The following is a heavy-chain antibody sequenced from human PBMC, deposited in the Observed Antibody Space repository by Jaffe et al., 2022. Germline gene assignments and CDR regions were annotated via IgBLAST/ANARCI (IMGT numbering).Heavy chain of an antibody. D-gene: IGHD3-10*01. V-gene: IGHV2-5*02. Sequence: QITLKESGPTLVKPTQTLTLTCTFSGFSLSTSGVGVGWIRQPPGKALEWLALIYWDDDKRYSPSLKSRLTITKDTSKNQVVLTMTNMDPVDTATYYCAHRPPYYYGSGSYYNEYNWFDPWGQGTLVTVSS. J-gene: IGHJ5*02. CDR3: AHRPPYYYGSGSYYNEYNWFDP. CDR1: GFSLSTSGVG. CDR2: IYWDDDK.